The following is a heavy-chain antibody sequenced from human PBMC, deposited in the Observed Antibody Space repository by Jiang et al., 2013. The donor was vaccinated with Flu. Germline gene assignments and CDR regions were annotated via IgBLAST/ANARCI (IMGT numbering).Heavy chain of an antibody. CDR3: ASPDLGYSGYDFPYYFDY. Sequence: GAEVKKPGSSVKVSCKASGGTFSSYAISWVRQAPGQGLEWMGGIIPIFGTANYAQKFQGRVTITADESTSTAYMELSSLRSEDTAVYYCASPDLGYSGYDFPYYFDYWGQGTLVTVSS. V-gene: IGHV1-69*01. J-gene: IGHJ4*02. CDR2: IIPIFGTA. D-gene: IGHD5-12*01. CDR1: GGTFSSYA.